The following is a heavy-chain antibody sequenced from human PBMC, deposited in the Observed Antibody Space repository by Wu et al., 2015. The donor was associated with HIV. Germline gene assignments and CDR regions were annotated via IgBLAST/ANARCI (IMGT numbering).Heavy chain of an antibody. CDR3: ARQRAYSSGWYVYDY. V-gene: IGHV1-8*02. Sequence: QVQLVQSGAEVKKPGSSVKLSCKASGGTFSNYAISWVRQATGQGLEWMGWMNPKSYNTGYAQKFQGRVTMTRDTSISTAYMELSSLRSEDTAVYYCARQRAYSSGWYVYDYWGQGTLVTVSS. J-gene: IGHJ4*02. D-gene: IGHD6-19*01. CDR1: GGTFSNYA. CDR2: MNPKSYNT.